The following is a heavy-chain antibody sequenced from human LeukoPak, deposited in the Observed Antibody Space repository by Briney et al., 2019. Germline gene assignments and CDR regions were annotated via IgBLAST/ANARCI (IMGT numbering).Heavy chain of an antibody. Sequence: PGGSLRLSCAASGFTFSSYDMHWVRQATGKGLEWVSAIGTAGDTYYPGSVKGRFTISRENAKNSLYLQMNGLRAGDTAVYYCARARRQWLAQNWYFDLWGRGTLVTVSS. D-gene: IGHD6-19*01. J-gene: IGHJ2*01. CDR1: GFTFSSYD. CDR2: IGTAGDT. CDR3: ARARRQWLAQNWYFDL. V-gene: IGHV3-13*01.